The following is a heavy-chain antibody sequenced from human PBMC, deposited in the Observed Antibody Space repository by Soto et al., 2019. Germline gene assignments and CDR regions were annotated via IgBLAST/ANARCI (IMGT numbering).Heavy chain of an antibody. D-gene: IGHD5-18*01. CDR2: IYYSGST. CDR3: ARHRYSYGVYYFDY. J-gene: IGHJ4*02. V-gene: IGHV4-59*08. Sequence: SETLSLTCTVSGGSISNYYWSWIRQPPGKGLEWIGYIYYSGSTNYNPSLTSRVTISVDTSKNQFSLKLGSVTAADTAVYYCARHRYSYGVYYFDYWGQGTLVTVSS. CDR1: GGSISNYY.